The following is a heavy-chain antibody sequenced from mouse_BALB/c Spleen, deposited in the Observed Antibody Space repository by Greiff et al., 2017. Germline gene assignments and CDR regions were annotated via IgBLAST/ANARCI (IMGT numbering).Heavy chain of an antibody. V-gene: IGHV1S135*01. CDR1: GYAFTSYN. CDR3: ARSQYGNPYAMDY. Sequence: EVQLQESGPELVKPGASVKVSCKASGYAFTSYNMYWVKQSHGKSLEWIGYIDPYNGGTSYNQKFKGKATLTVDKSSSTAYMHLNSLTFEDSAVYYCARSQYGNPYAMDYWGQGTSVTVSS. J-gene: IGHJ4*01. CDR2: IDPYNGGT. D-gene: IGHD2-10*02.